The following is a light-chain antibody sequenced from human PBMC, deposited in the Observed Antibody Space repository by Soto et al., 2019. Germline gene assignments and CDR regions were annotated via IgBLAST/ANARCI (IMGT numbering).Light chain of an antibody. Sequence: IHMTQSPSTLSGSVGDRVTITCRASQTISSWLGWYQQKPGKAPKLLIHTASSLESGVPSRFSGSGSGTEFTLTISSLQPEDFATYYCQQYNSYPWTFGQGTKVDIK. CDR3: QQYNSYPWT. CDR1: QTISSW. J-gene: IGKJ1*01. V-gene: IGKV1-5*03. CDR2: TAS.